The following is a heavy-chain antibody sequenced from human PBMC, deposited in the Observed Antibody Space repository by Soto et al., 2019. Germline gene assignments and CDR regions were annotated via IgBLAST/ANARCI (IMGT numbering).Heavy chain of an antibody. V-gene: IGHV4-59*11. Sequence: QVQLQESGPGLVKPSETLSLTCTVSGGSINNHYWSWIRQPPGKGLEWIGYIYYSGSTNYNPSLKSRVTISVDTSKNHFSLNLTSLTAADTAIYYCARANWHSEYWGPGILVTVSS. J-gene: IGHJ4*02. CDR1: GGSINNHY. CDR3: ARANWHSEY. CDR2: IYYSGST. D-gene: IGHD7-27*01.